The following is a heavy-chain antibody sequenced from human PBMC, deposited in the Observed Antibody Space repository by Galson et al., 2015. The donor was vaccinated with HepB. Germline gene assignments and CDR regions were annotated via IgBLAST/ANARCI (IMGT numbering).Heavy chain of an antibody. CDR2: IIPIFGTA. V-gene: IGHV1-69*13. D-gene: IGHD4-11*01. Sequence: SVKVSCKASGGTFSSYAISWVRQAPGQGLEWMGGIIPIFGTANYAQKFQGRVTITADESTSTAYMELSSLRSEDTAVYYCASGDYSNYEFDYWGQGTLVTVSS. CDR1: GGTFSSYA. J-gene: IGHJ4*02. CDR3: ASGDYSNYEFDY.